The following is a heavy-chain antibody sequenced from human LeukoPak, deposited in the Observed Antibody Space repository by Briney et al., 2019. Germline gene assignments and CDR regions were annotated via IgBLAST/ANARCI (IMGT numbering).Heavy chain of an antibody. J-gene: IGHJ4*03. CDR2: ISSSSSYI. Sequence: GGSLRLSCAASGFTFSSYSMNWVRQAPGKGLEWVSSISSSSSYIYYADSVKGRFTISRDNAKNSLYLQMNSLRAEDTAVYYCAGWGLGCSSTSCSSAYDYWGHGTLVTVSS. CDR3: AGWGLGCSSTSCSSAYDY. D-gene: IGHD2-2*01. V-gene: IGHV3-21*01. CDR1: GFTFSSYS.